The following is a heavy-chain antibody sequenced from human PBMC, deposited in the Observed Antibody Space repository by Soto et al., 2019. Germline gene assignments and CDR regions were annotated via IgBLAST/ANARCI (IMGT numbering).Heavy chain of an antibody. J-gene: IGHJ6*03. Sequence: QVQLQESGPGLVKPSQTLSLTCTVSGGSISSGGYYWSWIRQHPGKGLECIGYIYYSGSTYYNPSLKSRVTISVDTSKNQFSLKLSSVTAADTAVYYCARVRSAAGNYYYYYMDVWGKGTTVTVSS. D-gene: IGHD6-13*01. V-gene: IGHV4-31*03. CDR1: GGSISSGGYY. CDR2: IYYSGST. CDR3: ARVRSAAGNYYYYYMDV.